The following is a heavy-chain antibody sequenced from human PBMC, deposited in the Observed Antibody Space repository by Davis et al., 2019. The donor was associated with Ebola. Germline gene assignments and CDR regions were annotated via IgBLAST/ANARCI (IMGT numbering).Heavy chain of an antibody. D-gene: IGHD3-3*01. CDR1: GYTFTTYA. CDR3: ARYDFWSGYSIGY. CDR2: INTNTGNP. Sequence: AASVKVSCKASGYTFTTYAMNWVRQAPGQGLEWMGWINTNTGNPRYAQGFTGRFVFSLDTSVSTAYLQISSLKAEDTAVYYCARYDFWSGYSIGYWGQGTLVTVSS. V-gene: IGHV7-4-1*02. J-gene: IGHJ4*02.